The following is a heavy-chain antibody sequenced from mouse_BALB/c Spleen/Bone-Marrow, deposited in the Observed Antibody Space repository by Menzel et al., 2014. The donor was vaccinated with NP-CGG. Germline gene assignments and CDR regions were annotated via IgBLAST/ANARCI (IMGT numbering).Heavy chain of an antibody. CDR2: IDPANGNT. V-gene: IGHV14-3*02. CDR1: GFNIKDTY. D-gene: IGHD4-1*01. J-gene: IGHJ2*01. CDR3: ARSGLGPPFDY. Sequence: EVKLQESGAEPVKPGASVKLSCTASGFNIKDTYMHWVKQRPEQGLEWIGRIDPANGNTKYDPKFQGKATITADTSSNTAYLQLSSLTSEDTAVYYYARSGLGPPFDYWGQGTTLTVSS.